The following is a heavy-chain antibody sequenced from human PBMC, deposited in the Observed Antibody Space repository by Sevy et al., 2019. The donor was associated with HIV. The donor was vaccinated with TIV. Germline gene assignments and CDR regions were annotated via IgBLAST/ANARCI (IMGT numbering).Heavy chain of an antibody. Sequence: GGSLRLSCAASGFTFSSYWMHWVRQAPGKGLLWVSLINGDGGSANYADSVKGRFIISRDNAKNTLYLQMNNLRAEDTAMYYCARAYAHYGDSIGFYYGMDVWGQGITVTVSS. J-gene: IGHJ6*02. CDR2: INGDGGSA. CDR3: ARAYAHYGDSIGFYYGMDV. CDR1: GFTFSSYW. V-gene: IGHV3-74*01. D-gene: IGHD4-17*01.